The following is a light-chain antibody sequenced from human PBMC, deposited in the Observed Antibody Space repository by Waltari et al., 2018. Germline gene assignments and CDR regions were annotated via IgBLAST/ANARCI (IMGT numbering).Light chain of an antibody. CDR2: VTS. CDR1: QDISRS. Sequence: DIQMTQSPSSVSASVGDGVTITCRASQDISRSLAWYQQKPGKAPKLRITVTSSLQSGVPSRFSGRGSGTDFTLTISSLQPEDFATYYCQQGKTFPFVFGQGTRLEIK. CDR3: QQGKTFPFV. J-gene: IGKJ2*01. V-gene: IGKV1-12*01.